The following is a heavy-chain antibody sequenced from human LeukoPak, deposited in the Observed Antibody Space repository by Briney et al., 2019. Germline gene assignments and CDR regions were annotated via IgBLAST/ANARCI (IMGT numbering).Heavy chain of an antibody. V-gene: IGHV3-30*04. Sequence: PGRSLRLSCAASGFTFSSYAMHWVRQAPGKGLEWVAVISYDGSNKYYADSVKGRFTISRDNSKNTLYLQMNSLRAEDTAVYYCARTDSSSWYNYYYYYGMDLWGQGTTVTVSS. CDR2: ISYDGSNK. D-gene: IGHD6-13*01. J-gene: IGHJ6*02. CDR3: ARTDSSSWYNYYYYYGMDL. CDR1: GFTFSSYA.